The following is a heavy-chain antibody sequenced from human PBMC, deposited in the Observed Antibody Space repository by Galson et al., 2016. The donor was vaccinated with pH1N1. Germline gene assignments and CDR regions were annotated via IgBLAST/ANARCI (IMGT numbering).Heavy chain of an antibody. CDR2: INQTGSVQ. V-gene: IGHV3-7*03. Sequence: SLRLSCAVAGFTFSTYEMNWVRQAPGKGLEWVANINQTGSVQYYVASVKGRFTISRDNAKNSLYLQMNSLTAEDTAVYYCARAIFAAAAVWGQGTLVTVSS. J-gene: IGHJ4*02. D-gene: IGHD6-13*01. CDR3: ARAIFAAAAV. CDR1: GFTFSTYE.